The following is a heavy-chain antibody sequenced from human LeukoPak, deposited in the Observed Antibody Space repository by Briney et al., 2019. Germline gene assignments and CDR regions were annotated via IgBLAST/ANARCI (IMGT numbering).Heavy chain of an antibody. V-gene: IGHV3-7*01. Sequence: GGSLRLSCEVSGLTSSDHPMNWVRQAPGKGLEWVANIKPDGSDKYYVDSVKGRFTVSRDNAKNSLYLQMNSLRAEDTAVYYCAKGGDHWGQGTLVTVSS. CDR2: IKPDGSDK. CDR1: GLTSSDHP. J-gene: IGHJ4*02. CDR3: AKGGDH. D-gene: IGHD3-16*01.